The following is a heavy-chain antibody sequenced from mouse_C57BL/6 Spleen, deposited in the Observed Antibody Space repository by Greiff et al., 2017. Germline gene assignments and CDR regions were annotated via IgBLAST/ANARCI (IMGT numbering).Heavy chain of an antibody. Sequence: VQLQQSGAELVRPGASVKLSCTASGFNIKDDYMHWVKQRPEQGLEWIGWIDPENGDTEYASKFHGKATITADTSSNTAYLQLSSLTSEDTAVYYCTTPNWDGRGFAYWGQGTLVTVSA. CDR1: GFNIKDDY. V-gene: IGHV14-4*01. CDR2: IDPENGDT. D-gene: IGHD4-1*02. J-gene: IGHJ3*01. CDR3: TTPNWDGRGFAY.